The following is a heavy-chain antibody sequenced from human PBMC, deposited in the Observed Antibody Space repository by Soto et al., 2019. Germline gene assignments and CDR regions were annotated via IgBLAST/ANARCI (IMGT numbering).Heavy chain of an antibody. D-gene: IGHD1-26*01. CDR2: IYPGESDT. Sequence: GESLKISCKGSGYSFSTYWIAWVRQMPGKGLEWMGIIYPGESDTRYSPSFQGQVTISVDRSISTAYLQWSSLKASDTAIYYCGRRGAECELLDYWGQGTLGTVSS. CDR3: GRRGAECELLDY. CDR1: GYSFSTYW. V-gene: IGHV5-51*01. J-gene: IGHJ4*02.